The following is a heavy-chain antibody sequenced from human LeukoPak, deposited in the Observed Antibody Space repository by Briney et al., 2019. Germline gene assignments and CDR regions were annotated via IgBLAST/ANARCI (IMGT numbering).Heavy chain of an antibody. D-gene: IGHD3-16*01. CDR2: IIPILGIA. J-gene: IGHJ3*02. V-gene: IGHV1-69*04. Sequence: SVKVSCKASGGTFSSYAISWVRQAPGQGLEWMGRIIPILGIANYAQKFQGRVTITADKSTSTAYMELSSLRSEDTAVYYCARELTTGGEYAFDIWGQGTMVTVSS. CDR3: ARELTTGGEYAFDI. CDR1: GGTFSSYA.